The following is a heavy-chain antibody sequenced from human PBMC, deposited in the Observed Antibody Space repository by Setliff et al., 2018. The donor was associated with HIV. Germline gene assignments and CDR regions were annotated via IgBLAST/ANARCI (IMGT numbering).Heavy chain of an antibody. CDR3: ASAGAWQRNALDI. CDR1: GYSFTNHY. V-gene: IGHV1-46*01. CDR2: INPTGGST. J-gene: IGHJ3*02. D-gene: IGHD5-12*01. Sequence: ASVKVSCKPSGYSFTNHYMHWVRQAPGQGLEWMGVINPTGGSTRNTQKFQGRVAMTRDTSTSTVYMELSSLRSEDTAVYYCASAGAWQRNALDIWGQGTTVTV.